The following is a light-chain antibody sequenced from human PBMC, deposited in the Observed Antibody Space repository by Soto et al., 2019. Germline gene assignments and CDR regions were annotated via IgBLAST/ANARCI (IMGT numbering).Light chain of an antibody. CDR1: QSIDNF. V-gene: IGKV1-39*01. Sequence: DIQMTQSPSSLSASVGDRVTITCRPSQSIDNFLNWYQQKPGKAPNLLIYAASSLQSGVSSRFSGSGSGTDFTLTISILQPEDSATYYCQQSYSLPYTFGQGTKVEIK. J-gene: IGKJ2*01. CDR3: QQSYSLPYT. CDR2: AAS.